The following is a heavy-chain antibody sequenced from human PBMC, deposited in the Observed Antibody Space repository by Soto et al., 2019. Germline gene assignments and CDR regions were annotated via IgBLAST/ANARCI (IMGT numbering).Heavy chain of an antibody. J-gene: IGHJ4*02. CDR1: GFSFSGYW. CDR2: INGDGSST. V-gene: IGHV3-74*01. Sequence: EVQMVESGGGLVQPGGSLRLSCATSGFSFSGYWIHWVRQAPGKGLVWVSHINGDGSSTNYADSVKGRFTISRDYAKNTLYLQMNSLRVEDTAVYYCARGGAYIYGPQYDWGQGTLVTVSS. CDR3: ARGGAYIYGPQYD. D-gene: IGHD5-18*01.